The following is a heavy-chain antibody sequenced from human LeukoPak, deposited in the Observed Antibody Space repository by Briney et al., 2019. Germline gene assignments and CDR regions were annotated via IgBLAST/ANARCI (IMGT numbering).Heavy chain of an antibody. CDR3: TREGDSRVR. CDR1: GYTSTDYY. J-gene: IGHJ4*02. V-gene: IGHV1-2*02. Sequence: ASVKVSCKASGYTSTDYYIHWMRQAPGQGLEWMGWINPNSGGTLYAQNFQGRVAMTRDTSTTTAYLELRWLTFDDTAVYYCTREGDSRVRWGQGTLVTVSS. CDR2: INPNSGGT. D-gene: IGHD6-13*01.